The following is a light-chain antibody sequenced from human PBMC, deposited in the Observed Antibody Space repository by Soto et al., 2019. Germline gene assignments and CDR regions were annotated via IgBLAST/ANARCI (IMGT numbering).Light chain of an antibody. Sequence: DIQMTQSTSTLSASVGDRVTITCRASQSIRSWLAWYQQKPGKAPKLLIRKASNLESGVPSRLSGSGSGTDFTLTISSLQPDDIATYYCQQYYGFPYNLGQGTKLEIK. J-gene: IGKJ2*01. CDR2: KAS. CDR3: QQYYGFPYN. V-gene: IGKV1-5*03. CDR1: QSIRSW.